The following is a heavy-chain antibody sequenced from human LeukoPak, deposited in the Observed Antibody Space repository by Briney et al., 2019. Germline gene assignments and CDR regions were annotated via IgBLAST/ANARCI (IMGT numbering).Heavy chain of an antibody. V-gene: IGHV1-69*04. Sequence: ASVKVSCKASGGAFSSYAISWVRQAPGQGLEWMGRIIPILGIANYAQKFQGRVTITADKSTSTAYMELSSLRSEDTAVYYCARDKRDGYDPPDYWGQGTLVTVSS. CDR2: IIPILGIA. CDR1: GGAFSSYA. CDR3: ARDKRDGYDPPDY. J-gene: IGHJ4*02. D-gene: IGHD5-12*01.